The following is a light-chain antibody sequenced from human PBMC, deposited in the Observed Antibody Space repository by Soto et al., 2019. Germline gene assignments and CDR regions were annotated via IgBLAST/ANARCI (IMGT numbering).Light chain of an antibody. J-gene: IGLJ1*01. Sequence: QSALTQPASVSGSPGQSIAISCTGTSSDVGAYNYVSWYQQHPGKVPKLVIYDVTNRPSGVSDRFSGSKSGNTASLTISGLQAEDEADYYCSSYTSNTTPYVFGTGTKLTGL. CDR1: SSDVGAYNY. V-gene: IGLV2-14*01. CDR2: DVT. CDR3: SSYTSNTTPYV.